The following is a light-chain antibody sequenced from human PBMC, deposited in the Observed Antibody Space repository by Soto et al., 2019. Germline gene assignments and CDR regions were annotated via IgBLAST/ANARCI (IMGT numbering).Light chain of an antibody. Sequence: QSVLTQPTSASGTPGQRVTISCSGSSSNIGGNYVYWYQQLPGAAPRLLIFRDDHRPSGVPVRFSASKSGTSASLAISGLRPEDEADYYCAAWDDGLNGWLFGGGTKLTVL. J-gene: IGLJ3*02. CDR2: RDD. CDR1: SSNIGGNY. CDR3: AAWDDGLNGWL. V-gene: IGLV1-47*01.